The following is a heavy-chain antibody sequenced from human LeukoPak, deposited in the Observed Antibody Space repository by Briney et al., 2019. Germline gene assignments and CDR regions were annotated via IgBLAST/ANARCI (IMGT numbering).Heavy chain of an antibody. Sequence: TSETLSLTCTVSGGSISSYYWSWIRQPPGKGLEWIGYIYTSGSTNYNPPLKSRVTISVDTSKNQFSLKLSSVTAADTAVYYCASLYSSSTDYWGQGTLVTVSS. CDR1: GGSISSYY. V-gene: IGHV4-4*09. CDR2: IYTSGST. J-gene: IGHJ4*02. CDR3: ASLYSSSTDY. D-gene: IGHD6-6*01.